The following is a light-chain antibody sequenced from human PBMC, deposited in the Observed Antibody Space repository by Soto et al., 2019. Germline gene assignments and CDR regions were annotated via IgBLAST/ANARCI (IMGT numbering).Light chain of an antibody. J-gene: IGKJ1*01. Sequence: DIQMTQSPSSLSASVGDRVTITCQASQDIRNYLNWYQQKPGRAPKLLIYGASNLETGVPSRFSGSGSGTEFTFTISSLQPEDIATYYCQQYENVPWTFGQGTKVEIK. CDR3: QQYENVPWT. V-gene: IGKV1-33*01. CDR2: GAS. CDR1: QDIRNY.